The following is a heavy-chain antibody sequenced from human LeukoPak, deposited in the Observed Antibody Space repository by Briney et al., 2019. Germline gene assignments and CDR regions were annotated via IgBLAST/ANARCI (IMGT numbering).Heavy chain of an antibody. CDR2: ISGSGGST. J-gene: IGHJ3*02. D-gene: IGHD3-10*01. Sequence: GGSLRLSCAASGFTFSSYAMSWVRQAPGKGLEWVSAISGSGGSTYYADSVKGRFTISRDNSKNTLYLQMNSLRAEDTAVYYCAKDPHYYGSAENAFDIWGQGTMVTVSS. V-gene: IGHV3-23*01. CDR1: GFTFSSYA. CDR3: AKDPHYYGSAENAFDI.